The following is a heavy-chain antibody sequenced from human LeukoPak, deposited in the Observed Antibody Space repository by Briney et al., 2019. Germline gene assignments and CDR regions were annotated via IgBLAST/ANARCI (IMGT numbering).Heavy chain of an antibody. CDR2: IYYSGST. CDR3: ARTPRWDAFDI. CDR1: GGSISTYY. J-gene: IGHJ3*02. D-gene: IGHD2-15*01. V-gene: IGHV4-59*08. Sequence: SETLSLTCTVSGGSISTYYWSWIRQPPGKGLEWIGYIYYSGSTNYNPSLKSRVTTSVDTSKNQFSLKLSSVTAADTAVYYCARTPRWDAFDIWGQGTMVTVSS.